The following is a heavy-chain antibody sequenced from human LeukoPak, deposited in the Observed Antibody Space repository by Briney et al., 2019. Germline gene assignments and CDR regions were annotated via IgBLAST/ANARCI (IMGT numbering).Heavy chain of an antibody. CDR1: GFTFSTYS. CDR2: IYYSGST. V-gene: IGHV4-31*02. D-gene: IGHD3-10*01. Sequence: LRLSCAASGFTFSTYSMNWVRQHPGKGLEWIGYIYYSGSTYYNPSLKSRVTISVDTSKNQFSLKLSSVTAADTAVYYCARDKDYGSGSYLYYYGMDVWGQGTTVTVSS. CDR3: ARDKDYGSGSYLYYYGMDV. J-gene: IGHJ6*02.